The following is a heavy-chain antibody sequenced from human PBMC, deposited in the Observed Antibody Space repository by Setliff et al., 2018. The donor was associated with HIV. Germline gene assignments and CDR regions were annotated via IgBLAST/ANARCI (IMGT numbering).Heavy chain of an antibody. D-gene: IGHD3-22*01. J-gene: IGHJ4*02. CDR3: ARLRITTMGY. CDR1: GDSISNYY. V-gene: IGHV4-4*09. Sequence: SETLSLTCTVSGDSISNYYWSWVRQPPGKGLEWIGYIYTTGSTNYNPSLKSRVTMSVDTSKNQFSLRLTSVTAADTAVYFCARLRITTMGYWGQGTLVTVSS. CDR2: IYTTGST.